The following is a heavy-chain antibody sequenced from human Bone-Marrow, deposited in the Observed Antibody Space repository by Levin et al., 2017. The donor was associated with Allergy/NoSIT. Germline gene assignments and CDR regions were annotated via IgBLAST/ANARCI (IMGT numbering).Heavy chain of an antibody. D-gene: IGHD2-2*01. J-gene: IGHJ6*02. V-gene: IGHV4-59*01. CDR2: IHYSGNT. CDR3: ARGLSSWSQEYYYYGMDV. Sequence: KPSETLSLTCTVSGGAISSYYWSWIRQPPGKGLEWIGYIHYSGNTNYNPSLNNRGTISVDTSKNEFSLRLSSVTAADTAVYYCARGLSSWSQEYYYYGMDVWGQGTTVTVSS. CDR1: GGAISSYY.